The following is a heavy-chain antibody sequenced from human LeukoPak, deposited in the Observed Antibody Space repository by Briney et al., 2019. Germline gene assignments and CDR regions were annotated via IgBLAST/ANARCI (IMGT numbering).Heavy chain of an antibody. J-gene: IGHJ5*02. V-gene: IGHV3-23*01. CDR2: ISGSGGST. D-gene: IGHD3-10*01. CDR3: ARDEVMVRGWGRKGQAYNWFVP. Sequence: GGSLRLSCAASGFTLSSYAMSWVRQPPGKGLEWVSTISGSGGSTYYAYSVQGRFTISRDKSKNTLYLQMSSLRAEDTALYYCARDEVMVRGWGRKGQAYNWFVPWAREPWSPSPQ. CDR1: GFTLSSYA.